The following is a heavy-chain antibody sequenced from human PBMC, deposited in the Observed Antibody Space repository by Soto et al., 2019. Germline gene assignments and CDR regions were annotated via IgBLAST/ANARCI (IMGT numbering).Heavy chain of an antibody. CDR1: GFTFSSYA. CDR3: ARVLGSGPMG. D-gene: IGHD2-15*01. CDR2: ISYDGSNK. Sequence: GGSLRLSCAASGFTFSSYAMHWVRQAPGKGLEWVAVISYDGSNKYYADSVKGRFTISRDNSKNTLYLQMNSLRAEDTAVYYCARVLGSGPMGWGQGTLVTVSS. V-gene: IGHV3-30-3*01. J-gene: IGHJ4*02.